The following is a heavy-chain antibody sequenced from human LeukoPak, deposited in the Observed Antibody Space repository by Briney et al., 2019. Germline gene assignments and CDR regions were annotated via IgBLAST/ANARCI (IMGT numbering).Heavy chain of an antibody. V-gene: IGHV4-59*08. Sequence: PSETLSLTCTVSGGSISSYYWSWIRQPPGKGLEWIGYIYYSGSTNYNPSLKSRATISVDTSNNQFSLRLTSVTAADTAMYYCAAGPWELDFWGQGTLVTVSS. CDR2: IYYSGST. CDR1: GGSISSYY. D-gene: IGHD1-26*01. J-gene: IGHJ4*02. CDR3: AAGPWELDF.